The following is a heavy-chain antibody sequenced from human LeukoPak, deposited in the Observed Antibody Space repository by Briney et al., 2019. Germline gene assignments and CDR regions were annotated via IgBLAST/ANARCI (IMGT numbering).Heavy chain of an antibody. CDR1: GGSFSGYY. CDR2: INHSGTT. J-gene: IGHJ4*02. D-gene: IGHD3-9*01. V-gene: IGHV4-34*01. CDR3: ARMSILTGYHFDY. Sequence: SETLSLTCAVYGGSFSGYYWSWIRQPPGKGLEWIGEINHSGTTYFNPSLKSRLTISVDTSKNHFSLKLRSVTAADTAVYYCARMSILTGYHFDYWGQGTLVTVSS.